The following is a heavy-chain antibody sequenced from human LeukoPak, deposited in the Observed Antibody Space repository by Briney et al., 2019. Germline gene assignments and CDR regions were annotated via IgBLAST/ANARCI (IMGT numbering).Heavy chain of an antibody. V-gene: IGHV1-18*01. D-gene: IGHD3-22*01. J-gene: IGHJ3*02. CDR2: ISAYNGNT. CDR3: ARVRTYYDSSSYHPHDAFDI. CDR1: GYTFTSYG. Sequence: ASVKVSCKASGYTFTSYGISWVRQAPGQGLEWMGWISAYNGNTNYAQKLQGRVTMTTDTSTSTAYMELRSLRSDDTAVYYCARVRTYYDSSSYHPHDAFDIWGQGTMVTVSS.